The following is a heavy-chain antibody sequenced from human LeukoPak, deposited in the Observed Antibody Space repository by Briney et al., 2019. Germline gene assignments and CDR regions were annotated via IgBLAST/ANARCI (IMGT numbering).Heavy chain of an antibody. CDR2: IYYSGTT. V-gene: IGHV4-59*08. J-gene: IGHJ3*02. CDR1: GGSISSYY. CDR3: ASYSSGYYHDAFDI. D-gene: IGHD3-22*01. Sequence: SETLSLTCTVSGGSISSYYWSWIRQPPGKGLEWIGYIYYSGTTNYNPSLKSRVTISVDTSKNQFSLKLSSVTAADTAVYYCASYSSGYYHDAFDIWGQGTTVTVSS.